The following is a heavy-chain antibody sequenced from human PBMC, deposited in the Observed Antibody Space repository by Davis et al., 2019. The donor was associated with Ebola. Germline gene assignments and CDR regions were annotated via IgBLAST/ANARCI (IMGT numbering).Heavy chain of an antibody. CDR2: IYYSGRA. CDR1: GDSISGYY. CDR3: ARKLGIVGAFDI. J-gene: IGHJ3*02. V-gene: IGHV4-59*12. D-gene: IGHD7-27*01. Sequence: MPSETLSLTCTVSGDSISGYYWSWIRQTPGKGLEWIGYIYYSGRAEYNPPLQSRVTISVDTSKNQFSLKLSSVTAADTAVYYCARKLGIVGAFDIWGQGTMVTVSS.